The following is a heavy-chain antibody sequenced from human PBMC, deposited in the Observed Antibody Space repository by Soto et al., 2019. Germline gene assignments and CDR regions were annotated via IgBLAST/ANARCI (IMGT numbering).Heavy chain of an antibody. D-gene: IGHD3-3*01. Sequence: PGESLKISCKGSGYSFTSYWISWVRQMPGKGLEWMGRIDPSDSYTNYSPSFQGHVTISADKSISTAYLQWSSLKASDTAMYYCARAYYDFWSGPYGMDVWGQGTTVTVSS. CDR1: GYSFTSYW. V-gene: IGHV5-10-1*01. CDR3: ARAYYDFWSGPYGMDV. J-gene: IGHJ6*02. CDR2: IDPSDSYT.